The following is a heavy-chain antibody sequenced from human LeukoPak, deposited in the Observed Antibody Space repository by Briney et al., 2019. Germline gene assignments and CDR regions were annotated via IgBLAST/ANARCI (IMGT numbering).Heavy chain of an antibody. CDR1: GYTFTDYY. J-gene: IGHJ4*02. V-gene: IGHV1-2*02. CDR2: IDPNSGAT. CDR3: ARVTSGTAAGLY. D-gene: IGHD6-13*01. Sequence: ASVKVSCKASGYTFTDYYIHWVRQAPGQGLEWMGWIDPNSGATNNAQKFQGRVTMTRDTSIRTAYLDLSRLISDDTAVYYCARVTSGTAAGLYWGQGTLVTVSS.